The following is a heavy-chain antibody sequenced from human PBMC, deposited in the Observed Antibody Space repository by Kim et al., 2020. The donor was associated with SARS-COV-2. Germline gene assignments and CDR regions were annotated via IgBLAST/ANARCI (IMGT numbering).Heavy chain of an antibody. CDR3: ARVNMETDVFDI. V-gene: IGHV4-31*03. CDR2: IFHSGTT. CDR1: GGSISSDDYS. D-gene: IGHD3-10*01. J-gene: IGHJ3*02. Sequence: SETLSLTCSVSGGSISSDDYSWSWIRHHPGTGLEWIGFIFHSGTTNYNAYLRSRVSLSVDRSKNQFSLKLNSVTAADTAVYFCARVNMETDVFDIWGQWT.